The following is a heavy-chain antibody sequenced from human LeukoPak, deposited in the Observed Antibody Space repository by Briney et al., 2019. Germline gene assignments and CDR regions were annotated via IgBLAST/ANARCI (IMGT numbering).Heavy chain of an antibody. Sequence: PSETLSLTCAVYGGSFSGYYWSWIRQPPGKGLEWIGEINHSGSTNYNPSLKSRVTISVDTSKNQFSLKLSSVTAADTAVYYCARGFADFWSGYYKAPGFGMDVWGQGTTVTVSS. V-gene: IGHV4-34*01. D-gene: IGHD3-3*01. CDR2: INHSGST. CDR1: GGSFSGYY. CDR3: ARGFADFWSGYYKAPGFGMDV. J-gene: IGHJ6*02.